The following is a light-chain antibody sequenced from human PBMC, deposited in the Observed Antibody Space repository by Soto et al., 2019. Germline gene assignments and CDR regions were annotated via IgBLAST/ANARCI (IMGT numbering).Light chain of an antibody. Sequence: TQMTQPPPSLSASVGDRVTITSRASQSIRSYLNWYQQKPGKAPKLLIYAASSLQSGVPSRFSGSGSGTDFTLTISSLQPEDSAVYFCQQYTGPPTTFGQGTRLEIK. V-gene: IGKV1-39*01. J-gene: IGKJ5*01. CDR2: AAS. CDR3: QQYTGPPTT. CDR1: QSIRSY.